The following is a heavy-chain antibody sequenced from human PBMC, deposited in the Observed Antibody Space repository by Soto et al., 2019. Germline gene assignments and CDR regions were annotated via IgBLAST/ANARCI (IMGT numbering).Heavy chain of an antibody. D-gene: IGHD6-6*01. J-gene: IGHJ6*02. V-gene: IGHV3-30*18. Sequence: QVQLVESGGGVVQPGRSLRLSCAASGFTFSSYGMHWVRQAPGKGLEWVAVISYDGSNKYYADSVKGRFTISRDNSKNTLYLQMNSLRAEDTAVYYCAKDVTRDSSSPIGYYYYGMDVWGQGTTVTVSS. CDR2: ISYDGSNK. CDR3: AKDVTRDSSSPIGYYYYGMDV. CDR1: GFTFSSYG.